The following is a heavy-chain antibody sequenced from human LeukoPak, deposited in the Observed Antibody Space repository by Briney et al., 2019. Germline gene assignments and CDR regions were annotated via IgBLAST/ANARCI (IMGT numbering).Heavy chain of an antibody. V-gene: IGHV1-69*13. J-gene: IGHJ4*02. D-gene: IGHD6-6*01. CDR1: GGTFSSYA. CDR3: ASASLEYSSPHFDY. Sequence: SVKVSCRASGGTFSSYAISWVRQAPGQGLEGMGGIIPIFGTANYAQNFQGRVTITADESTSTAYMELSSLRSEDTAVYYCASASLEYSSPHFDYWGQGTLVTVSS. CDR2: IIPIFGTA.